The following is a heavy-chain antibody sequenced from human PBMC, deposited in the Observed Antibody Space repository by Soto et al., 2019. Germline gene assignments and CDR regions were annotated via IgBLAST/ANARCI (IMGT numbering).Heavy chain of an antibody. CDR1: GGSVSSGDYF. J-gene: IGHJ6*02. Sequence: SETLSLTCTVSGGSVSSGDYFWSWLRQSPGKRLEWVAYIYYSGSTNYNPSLKSRATISVDTSKSLVSLTLASMTAADAAPYYCARSPNYYYYGFDVWGQGTAVTVSS. V-gene: IGHV4-61*08. CDR2: IYYSGST. D-gene: IGHD3-10*01. CDR3: ARSPNYYYYGFDV.